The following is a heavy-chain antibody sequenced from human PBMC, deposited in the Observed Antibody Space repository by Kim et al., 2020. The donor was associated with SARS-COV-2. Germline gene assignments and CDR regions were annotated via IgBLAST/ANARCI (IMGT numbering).Heavy chain of an antibody. CDR2: ISAYNGNT. CDR1: GYTFISYD. D-gene: IGHD1-1*01. J-gene: IGHJ6*02. V-gene: IGHV1-18*01. Sequence: ASVKVSCKASGYTFISYDISWVRQAPGQGLEWMGWISAYNGNTKYAQKLQDRVTMSTDTSSSTAYMDLRSLRSDDTAMYYCARVDGSTWMGYYYYGMDVWGQGTTVTVSS. CDR3: ARVDGSTWMGYYYYGMDV.